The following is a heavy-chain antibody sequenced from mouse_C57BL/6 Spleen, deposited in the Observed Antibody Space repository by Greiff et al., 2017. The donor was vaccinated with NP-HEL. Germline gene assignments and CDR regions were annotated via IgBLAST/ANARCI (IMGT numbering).Heavy chain of an antibody. V-gene: IGHV1-15*01. Sequence: QVQLQQSGAELVRPGASVTLSCKASGYTFTDYEMHWVKQTPVHGLEWIGAIDPETGGTAYNQKFKGKAILTADKSSSTAYMELRSLTSEDSAVYYCTRRNGYYIDYWGQGTTLTVSS. J-gene: IGHJ2*01. D-gene: IGHD2-2*01. CDR3: TRRNGYYIDY. CDR1: GYTFTDYE. CDR2: IDPETGGT.